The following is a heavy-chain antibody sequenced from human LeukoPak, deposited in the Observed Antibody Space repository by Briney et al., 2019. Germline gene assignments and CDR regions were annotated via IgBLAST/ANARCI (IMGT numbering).Heavy chain of an antibody. CDR2: IYTSGST. J-gene: IGHJ4*02. CDR3: ARTDTAMGSFDY. D-gene: IGHD5-18*01. Sequence: PSETLSLTCTVSGGXISSYYCSWIRQPAGKGLEWIGRIYTSGSTNYNPSLKSRVTMSVDTSKNQFSLKLSSVTAADTAVYYCARTDTAMGSFDYWGQGTLVTVSS. CDR1: GGXISSYY. V-gene: IGHV4-4*07.